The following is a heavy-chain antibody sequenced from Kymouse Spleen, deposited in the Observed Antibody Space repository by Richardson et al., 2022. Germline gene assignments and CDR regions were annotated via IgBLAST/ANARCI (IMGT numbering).Heavy chain of an antibody. J-gene: IGHJ4*02. V-gene: IGHV4-39*01. CDR3: ARYSSSSLFDY. CDR2: IYYSGST. CDR1: GGSISSSSYY. D-gene: IGHD6-6*01. Sequence: QLQLQESGPGLVKPSETLSLTCTVSGGSISSSSYYWGWIRQPPGKGLEWIGSIYYSGSTYYNPSLKSRVTISVDTSKNQFSLKLSSVTAADTAVYYCARYSSSSLFDYWGQGTLVTVSS.